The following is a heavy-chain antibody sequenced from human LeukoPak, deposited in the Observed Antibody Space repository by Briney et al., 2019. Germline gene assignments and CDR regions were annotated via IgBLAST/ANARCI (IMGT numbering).Heavy chain of an antibody. V-gene: IGHV4-59*12. D-gene: IGHD3-3*01. CDR3: ARGPRGLLRFLEWLPLDY. CDR1: GGYISSYY. Sequence: SETLSLTCTVSGGYISSYYWSWIRQPPGKGLEWIGYIYYRGSTNYNPSLKSRVTISVDKSKNQFSLKLSSVTAADTAVYYCARGPRGLLRFLEWLPLDYWGQGTLVTVSS. CDR2: IYYRGST. J-gene: IGHJ4*02.